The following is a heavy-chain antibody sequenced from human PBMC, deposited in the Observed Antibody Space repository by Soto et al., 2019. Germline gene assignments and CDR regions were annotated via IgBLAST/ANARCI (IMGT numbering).Heavy chain of an antibody. D-gene: IGHD2-8*02. Sequence: ETLSLTCIVSGESISSSSYYWGWIRQPPGKGLEWIGSIYYSGGTYYNPSFKSRVTISIDTSKNQFSLKLSSVTATHTAVYYCATQRTTVVSQTYFDHWGQGALVTVSS. J-gene: IGHJ4*02. CDR2: IYYSGGT. CDR1: GESISSSSYY. CDR3: ATQRTTVVSQTYFDH. V-gene: IGHV4-39*01.